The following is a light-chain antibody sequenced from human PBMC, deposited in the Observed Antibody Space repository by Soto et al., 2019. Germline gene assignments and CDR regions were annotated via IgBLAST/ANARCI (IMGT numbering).Light chain of an antibody. Sequence: DIQMTQSPSSLSASVGDRVTITCRASQSTSSYLNWYQQKPGKAPKLLIYDASTLQSGVPSRFSGGGSGTDFTLTISSLQPEDFATYYWQQSYSTPITFGQGTRLEIK. CDR2: DAS. CDR3: QQSYSTPIT. CDR1: QSTSSY. V-gene: IGKV1-39*01. J-gene: IGKJ5*01.